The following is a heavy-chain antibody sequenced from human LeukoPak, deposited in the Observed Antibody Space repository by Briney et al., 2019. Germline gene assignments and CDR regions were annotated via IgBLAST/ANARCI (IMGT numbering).Heavy chain of an antibody. J-gene: IGHJ4*02. CDR3: ARHGRDIILGY. V-gene: IGHV4-59*08. Sequence: SETLSLTCTVTGGSISSFYWSWIRQSPGEGLVWIGSIYYSGNTNYSPSLKSRVSMSVDMSKNQFSLRLSSVTAADTAIYYCARHGRDIILGYWGQGTPVTVSS. D-gene: IGHD5-12*01. CDR2: IYYSGNT. CDR1: GGSISSFY.